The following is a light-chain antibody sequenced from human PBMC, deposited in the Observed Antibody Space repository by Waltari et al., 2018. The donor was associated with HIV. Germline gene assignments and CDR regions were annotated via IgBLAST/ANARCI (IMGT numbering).Light chain of an antibody. CDR3: SSYTSTSTV. Sequence: QSALTQPASVSGSPGQSTTISCTGTSSAVGGYNYVSWYQQHPGKAPKLMIYEVSYRPSGVSNRVSGSKSGNTASLTVSGLQDEDEADYYCSSYTSTSTVFGGGTKLTVL. CDR2: EVS. CDR1: SSAVGGYNY. J-gene: IGLJ3*02. V-gene: IGLV2-14*01.